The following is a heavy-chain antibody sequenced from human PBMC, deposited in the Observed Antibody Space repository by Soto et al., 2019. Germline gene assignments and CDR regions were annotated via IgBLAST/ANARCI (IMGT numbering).Heavy chain of an antibody. D-gene: IGHD2-21*01. J-gene: IGHJ6*02. CDR3: ARDPPVGEYGMDV. Sequence: SETLSLTCAVYGGSFSGYYWSWIRQPPGKGLEWIGEINHSGSTNYNPSLKSRVTISVDTSKNQFSLKLSSVTAADTAVYYCARDPPVGEYGMDVWGQGTTVTVSS. V-gene: IGHV4-34*09. CDR2: INHSGST. CDR1: GGSFSGYY.